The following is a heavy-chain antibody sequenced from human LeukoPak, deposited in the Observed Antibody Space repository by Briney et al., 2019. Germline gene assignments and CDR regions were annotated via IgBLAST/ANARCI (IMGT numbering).Heavy chain of an antibody. D-gene: IGHD3-10*01. CDR3: ATNKEQLWFFHY. V-gene: IGHV3-23*01. CDR1: GFTFSSYA. Sequence: PGGSLRLSCAASGFTFSSYAMNWVRQAPGKGLEWVSGITNSGGSTYYADSVKGRFTISRDNSQNTLYLQMNNLRAEDTAVYYCATNKEQLWFFHYWGQGTLVTVSS. J-gene: IGHJ4*02. CDR2: ITNSGGST.